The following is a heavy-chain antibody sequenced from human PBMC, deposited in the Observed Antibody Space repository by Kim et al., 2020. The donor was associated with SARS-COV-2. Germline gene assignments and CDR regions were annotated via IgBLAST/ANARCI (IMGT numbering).Heavy chain of an antibody. CDR1: GFTFSDYD. J-gene: IGHJ6*01. CDR3: ARDPFGDVSAYY. D-gene: IGHD3-10*01. V-gene: IGHV3-11*01. CDR2: ISSSGSYV. Sequence: GGSLRLSCAASGFTFSDYDMTWIRQAPGKGLEWVSYISSSGSYVNYADSVKGRFTISRDNAKNSLYLQMSSLRAEDTALYYCARDPFGDVSAYY.